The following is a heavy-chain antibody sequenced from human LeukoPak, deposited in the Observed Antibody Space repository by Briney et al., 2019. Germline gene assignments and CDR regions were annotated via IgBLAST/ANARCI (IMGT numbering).Heavy chain of an antibody. Sequence: PSETLSLTCSVSGYAISSGYFWGWIRQPPGKGLEWIGSIFNSGNTFDNPSLRSRVTISVDTSKNQFSLKLSSVTAADTALYYCARHRSGWLQSSFDYWGQGTLVTVSS. CDR3: ARHRSGWLQSSFDY. D-gene: IGHD5-24*01. CDR1: GYAISSGYF. CDR2: IFNSGNT. V-gene: IGHV4-38-2*02. J-gene: IGHJ4*02.